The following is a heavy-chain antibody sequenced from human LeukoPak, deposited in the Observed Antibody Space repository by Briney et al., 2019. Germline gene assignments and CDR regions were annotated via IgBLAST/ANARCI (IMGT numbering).Heavy chain of an antibody. Sequence: SETPSLTCTVSGGSISSGDYYWSWIRQPPGKGLEWIGYIYYSGSTYYNPSLKSRVTISVDTSKNQFSLKLSSVTAADTAVYYCAAELNDILTGFGYWGQGTLVTVSS. CDR2: IYYSGST. D-gene: IGHD3-9*01. V-gene: IGHV4-30-4*01. J-gene: IGHJ4*02. CDR3: AAELNDILTGFGY. CDR1: GGSISSGDYY.